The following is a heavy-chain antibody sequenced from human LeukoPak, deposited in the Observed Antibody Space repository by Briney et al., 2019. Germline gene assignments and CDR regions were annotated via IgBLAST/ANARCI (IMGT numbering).Heavy chain of an antibody. D-gene: IGHD4-23*01. CDR2: IYHSGST. V-gene: IGHV4-30-2*01. Sequence: PSETLSLTCTVSGGSISSYSWSWIRQPPGKGLEWIGYIYHSGSTYYNPSLKSRVTISVDRSKNQFSLKLSSVTAADTAVYYCASRDYGGYYFDYWGQGTLVTVSS. CDR1: GGSISSYS. J-gene: IGHJ4*02. CDR3: ASRDYGGYYFDY.